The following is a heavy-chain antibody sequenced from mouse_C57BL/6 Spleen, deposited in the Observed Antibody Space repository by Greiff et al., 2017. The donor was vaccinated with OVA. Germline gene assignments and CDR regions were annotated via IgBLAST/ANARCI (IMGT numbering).Heavy chain of an antibody. Sequence: VQLQQPGAELVMPGASVKLSCKASGYTFTSYWMHWVKQRPGQGLEWIGEIDPSDSYTNYNQKFKGKSTLTVDKSSSTAYMQLSSLTSEDSAVYYCARWRLDYAMDYWGQGTSVTVSS. D-gene: IGHD2-4*01. CDR1: GYTFTSYW. J-gene: IGHJ4*01. V-gene: IGHV1-69*01. CDR2: IDPSDSYT. CDR3: ARWRLDYAMDY.